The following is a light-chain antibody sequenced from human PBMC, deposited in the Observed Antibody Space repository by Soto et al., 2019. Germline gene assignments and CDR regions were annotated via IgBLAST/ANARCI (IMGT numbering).Light chain of an antibody. CDR3: SSYTSSGTYI. Sequence: QSVLTQPASVSGSHGQSITISCTGATSDVGGYNYVSWYQQHPGKAPKLLIYDVSNRPSGVSNRFSASMFCNTGSLTISGLQAEDEADYYCSSYTSSGTYIFGTGTKVTVL. J-gene: IGLJ1*01. V-gene: IGLV2-14*01. CDR2: DVS. CDR1: TSDVGGYNY.